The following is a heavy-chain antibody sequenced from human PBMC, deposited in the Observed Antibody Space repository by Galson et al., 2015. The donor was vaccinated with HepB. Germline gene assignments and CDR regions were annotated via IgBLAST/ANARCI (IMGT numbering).Heavy chain of an antibody. D-gene: IGHD3-22*01. V-gene: IGHV1-24*01. J-gene: IGHJ3*02. CDR1: GYTLTELS. CDR3: ATGPRYYYDSMKDAFDI. Sequence: SVKVSCKVSGYTLTELSMHWVRQAPGKGLEWMGGFDPEDGETIYAQKFQGRVTMTEDTSTDTAYMELSSLRSEDTAVYYCATGPRYYYDSMKDAFDIWGQGTMVTVSS. CDR2: FDPEDGET.